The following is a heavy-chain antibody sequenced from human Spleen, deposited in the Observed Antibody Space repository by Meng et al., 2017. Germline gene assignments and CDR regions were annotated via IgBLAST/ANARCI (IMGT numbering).Heavy chain of an antibody. V-gene: IGHV1-2*06. D-gene: IGHD6-25*01. CDR2: INPKSGDT. J-gene: IGHJ4*02. CDR1: GYNFPDYY. CDR3: ARDEDISAAGKLFGDY. Sequence: SVKVSCKPSGYNFPDYYIHWVRRAPGQGLEWMGRINPKSGDTHYAQKFQARVTMTGDTSISTAYMELGGLRSDDTAMYYCARDEDISAAGKLFGDYWGQGTLVTVSS.